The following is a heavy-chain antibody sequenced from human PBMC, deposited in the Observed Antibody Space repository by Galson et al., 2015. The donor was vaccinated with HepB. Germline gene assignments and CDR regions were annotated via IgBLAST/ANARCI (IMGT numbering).Heavy chain of an antibody. J-gene: IGHJ6*02. CDR1: GFTFSSNA. D-gene: IGHD3-16*01. CDR3: AKGGLWGYYGLDV. Sequence: SLRLSCAASGFTFSSNAMTWVRQAPGKGLEWVSAITGSGDSAYYADSVKGRFTISRDNSKNTLYLQMNSLRVEDTAVYYCAKGGLWGYYGLDVWGQGTTVTVSS. V-gene: IGHV3-23*01. CDR2: ITGSGDSA.